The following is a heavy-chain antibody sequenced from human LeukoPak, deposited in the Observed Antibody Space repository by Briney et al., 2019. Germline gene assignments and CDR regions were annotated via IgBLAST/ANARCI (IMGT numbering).Heavy chain of an antibody. D-gene: IGHD3-9*01. J-gene: IGHJ6*04. V-gene: IGHV3-33*01. CDR1: GFTFSSYG. Sequence: GGSLRLSCAASGFTFSSYGMHWVRQAPGKGLEWVAVIWYDGSNKYYADSVKGRFTISRDNSKNTLYLQMNSLRAEDTAVYYRARSERYYDILTGYYYYYGMDVWGKGTTVTVSS. CDR3: ARSERYYDILTGYYYYYGMDV. CDR2: IWYDGSNK.